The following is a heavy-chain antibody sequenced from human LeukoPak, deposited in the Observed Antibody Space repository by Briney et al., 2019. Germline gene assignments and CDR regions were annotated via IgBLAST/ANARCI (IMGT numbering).Heavy chain of an antibody. Sequence: GGSLRLSCAASGFTFSSYGMHWVRQAPGKGLEWVAVISYDGSNKYYADSVKGRFTISRDNSKNTLYPQMNSLRAEDTAVYYCAKEAEYYDILTGYSQHFDYWGQGTLVTVSS. D-gene: IGHD3-9*01. V-gene: IGHV3-30*18. CDR3: AKEAEYYDILTGYSQHFDY. CDR1: GFTFSSYG. CDR2: ISYDGSNK. J-gene: IGHJ4*02.